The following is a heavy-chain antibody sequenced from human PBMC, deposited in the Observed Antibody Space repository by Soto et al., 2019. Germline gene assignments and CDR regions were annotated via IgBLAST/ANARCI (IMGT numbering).Heavy chain of an antibody. CDR3: ATGLHRIAAGYYFDH. CDR2: ISYDGSNK. V-gene: IGHV3-30-3*01. Sequence: QVQLVESGGGVVQPGRSLRLSCAASAFTFSSYAMHWVRQAPGKGLEWVAVISYDGSNKYYADSVKGRFTISRDNSKNQQQLLMNSMRAEDAAVYHGATGLHRIAAGYYFDHWGRGTLVTVAS. J-gene: IGHJ4*02. D-gene: IGHD6-13*01. CDR1: AFTFSSYA.